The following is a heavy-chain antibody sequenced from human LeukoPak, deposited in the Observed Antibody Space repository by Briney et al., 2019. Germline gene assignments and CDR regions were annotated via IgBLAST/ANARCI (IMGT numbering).Heavy chain of an antibody. CDR1: GFTFSSYA. V-gene: IGHV3-30*04. J-gene: IGHJ4*02. Sequence: PGRSLRLSCAASGFTFSSYAMHWVRQAPGKGLEWVAVISYDGSNKYYADSVKGRFTISRDNSKNTLYLQMNSLRAEDTAVYYCARIYGDYEDYWGQGILVTVSS. CDR3: ARIYGDYEDY. CDR2: ISYDGSNK. D-gene: IGHD4-17*01.